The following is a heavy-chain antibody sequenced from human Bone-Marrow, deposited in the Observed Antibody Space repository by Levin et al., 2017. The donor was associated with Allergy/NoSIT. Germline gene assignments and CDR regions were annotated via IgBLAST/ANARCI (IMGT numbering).Heavy chain of an antibody. CDR2: INWDGGTT. D-gene: IGHD2-21*02. Sequence: ASVKVSCAASGFTFDDYTMHWVRQPPGKGLEWVSLINWDGGTTYYADSVKGRFTISRDNSKNSLYLQMNSLRTEDSALYYCTKGRGAIVVATAMGYWGQGTLVTVSS. V-gene: IGHV3-43*01. CDR1: GFTFDDYT. J-gene: IGHJ4*02. CDR3: TKGRGAIVVATAMGY.